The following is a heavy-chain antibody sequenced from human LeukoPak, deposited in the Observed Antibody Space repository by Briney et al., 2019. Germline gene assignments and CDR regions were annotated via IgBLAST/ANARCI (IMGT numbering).Heavy chain of an antibody. V-gene: IGHV6-1*01. CDR3: ARTTGTFDC. D-gene: IGHD1-1*01. CDR1: GDSVSIKSAA. CDR2: TYYRCKWYT. Sequence: SQTLSLTCAISGDSVSIKSAAWNWIRQSPSRGLEWLGSTYYRCKWYTEFALSVRSRITINPNTTKNQFSLQLKSATPEDTAVYYCARTTGTFDCWGQGTLVTVSS. J-gene: IGHJ4*02.